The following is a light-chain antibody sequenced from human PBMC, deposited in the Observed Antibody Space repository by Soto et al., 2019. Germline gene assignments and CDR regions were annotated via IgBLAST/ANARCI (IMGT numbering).Light chain of an antibody. CDR2: EGT. J-gene: IGLJ1*01. Sequence: QSALTQPASVSGSPGQSITISCTGTSSDVGTYYLVSWYQQHPGKVPKLMIYEGTKRPSGVSDRFSGSKSGTSASLAITGLQAEDEADYYCQSYDSSLSGLYVFGTGTKLTVL. CDR1: SSDVGTYYL. V-gene: IGLV2-14*02. CDR3: QSYDSSLSGLYV.